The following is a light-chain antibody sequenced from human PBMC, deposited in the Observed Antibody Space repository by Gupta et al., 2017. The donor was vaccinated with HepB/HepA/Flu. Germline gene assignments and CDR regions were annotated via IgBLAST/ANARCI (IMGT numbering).Light chain of an antibody. CDR3: QQCLTTPIT. V-gene: IGKV1-39*01. CDR2: SAS. CDR1: QSIRNY. Sequence: DIQMPQSPSSLSASAGDRVTITCRASQSIRNYLNWYQHKPGKAPKLLIYSASTLQNEVPSRFSGSGSGTEFTLTISSLQPEDFAAYYCQQCLTTPITFGQGTRLELK. J-gene: IGKJ5*01.